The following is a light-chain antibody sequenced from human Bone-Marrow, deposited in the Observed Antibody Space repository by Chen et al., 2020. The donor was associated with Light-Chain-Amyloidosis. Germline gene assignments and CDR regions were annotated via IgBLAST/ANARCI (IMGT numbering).Light chain of an antibody. V-gene: IGLV4-69*01. J-gene: IGLJ2*01. CDR3: QSSGPGIWF. Sequence: QLVLTQSPSTSASLGASVKLTCTLSSGHSRYAIAWHQQRPEKGPRFLMNINGDGNHIKGDGIPDRFSGSSSGAERFLTISSLQSEDEADYYCQSSGPGIWFFGGGTKLTVL. CDR1: SGHSRYA. CDR2: INGDGNH.